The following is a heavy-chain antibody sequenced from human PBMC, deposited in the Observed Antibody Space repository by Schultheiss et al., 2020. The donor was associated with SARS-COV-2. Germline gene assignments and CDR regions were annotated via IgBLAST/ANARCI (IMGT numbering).Heavy chain of an antibody. V-gene: IGHV4-61*01. D-gene: IGHD6-13*01. Sequence: GSLRLSCTVSGGSISSSSYYWSWIRQPPGKGLEWIGYIYYSGSTNYNPSLKSRVTISVDTSKNQFSLKLSSVTAADTAVYYCARDSAADDYYYYGMDVWGQGTTVTVSS. CDR2: IYYSGST. J-gene: IGHJ6*02. CDR3: ARDSAADDYYYYGMDV. CDR1: GGSISSSSYY.